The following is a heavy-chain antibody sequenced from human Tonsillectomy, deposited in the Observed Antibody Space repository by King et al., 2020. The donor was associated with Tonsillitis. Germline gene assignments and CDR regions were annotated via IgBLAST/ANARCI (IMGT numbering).Heavy chain of an antibody. V-gene: IGHV3-23*04. J-gene: IGHJ4*02. Sequence: VQLVESGGGLVQPGGSLRLSCAASGFTFSSYAMNWVRQAPGKGLEWVSVISGRGGGTYYADSVKGRFTISRDNSKNTLYLQMNSLRAEDTAVYYCVSGGVIVDYWGQGTLVTVSS. CDR3: VSGGVIVDY. D-gene: IGHD3-16*02. CDR1: GFTFSSYA. CDR2: ISGRGGGT.